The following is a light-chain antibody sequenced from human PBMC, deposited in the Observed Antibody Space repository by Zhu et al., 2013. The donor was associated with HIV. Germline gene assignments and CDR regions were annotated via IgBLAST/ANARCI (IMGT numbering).Light chain of an antibody. J-gene: IGKJ5*01. V-gene: IGKV1-9*01. CDR1: QGISSY. CDR2: AAS. Sequence: DIQLTQSPSFLSASVGDKVTITCRASQGISSYLAWYQQKPGKAPKLLIYAASTLRTGVPSRFSGSGSGTEFTLTISSLQPEDFATYYCQQLNNYPPTFGQGTRLE. CDR3: QQLNNYPPT.